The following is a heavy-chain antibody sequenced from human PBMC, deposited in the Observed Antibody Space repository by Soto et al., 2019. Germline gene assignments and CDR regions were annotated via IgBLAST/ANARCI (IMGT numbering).Heavy chain of an antibody. CDR1: GYSFTSQY. V-gene: IGHV1-46*03. J-gene: IGHJ3*02. CDR2: INPNGGST. Sequence: QVQLVQSGAEVKKPGASVKISCEASGYSFTSQYVHWVRQAPGQGLEWMGIINPNGGSTTYAQKFTGRGNMTRDQSQNTVYMERRRLTSEDPAVYYCAREQGLRPGGGGTEPLDIWGQGTMVTVAS. D-gene: IGHD6-25*01. CDR3: AREQGLRPGGGGTEPLDI.